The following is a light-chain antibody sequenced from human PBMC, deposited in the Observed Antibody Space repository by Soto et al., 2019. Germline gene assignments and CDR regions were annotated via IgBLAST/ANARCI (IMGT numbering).Light chain of an antibody. V-gene: IGKV3D-15*01. CDR1: QSVSTN. CDR2: GAS. J-gene: IGKJ1*01. Sequence: EVVLTQSPATLSLSPGERASLCCRASQSVSTNLAWYQQKPGQAPSLLIYGASTRATGIPARFSGSGSATEFTLTISSLQSEDFAVYYCQQYNDWPPWTFGQGTKVEIK. CDR3: QQYNDWPPWT.